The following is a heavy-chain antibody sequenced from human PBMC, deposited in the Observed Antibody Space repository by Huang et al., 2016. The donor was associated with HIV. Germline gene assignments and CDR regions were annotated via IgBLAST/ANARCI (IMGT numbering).Heavy chain of an antibody. D-gene: IGHD5-12*01. J-gene: IGHJ4*02. V-gene: IGHV1-2*02. CDR2: LNPKNGAT. Sequence: QVQLVQSGAEVKKPGASVKVSCKPSGYTFADYFIHWVRQAPGQGLEGMAWLNPKNGATNYAQKFLGRVTVTGDTSIKTAYMEFSGLTSDDTANYYCTRDGVAPDEEFDYWGQGTLIIVSS. CDR3: TRDGVAPDEEFDY. CDR1: GYTFADYF.